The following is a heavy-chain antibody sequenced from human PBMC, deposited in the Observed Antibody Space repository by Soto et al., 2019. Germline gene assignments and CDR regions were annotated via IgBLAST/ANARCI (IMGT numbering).Heavy chain of an antibody. Sequence: GESLKISCKGSGYSFTSYWIGWVRQMPGKGLEWMGIIYPGDSDTRYSPSFQGQVTISADKSISTAYLQWSSLKASDTAMYYCARCDLSTYYYGSGPSMDVWGKGTTVSVSS. D-gene: IGHD3-10*01. V-gene: IGHV5-51*01. J-gene: IGHJ6*03. CDR3: ARCDLSTYYYGSGPSMDV. CDR1: GYSFTSYW. CDR2: IYPGDSDT.